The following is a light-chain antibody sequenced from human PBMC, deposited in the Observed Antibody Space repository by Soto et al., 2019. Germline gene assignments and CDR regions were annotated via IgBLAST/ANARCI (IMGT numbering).Light chain of an antibody. CDR2: DVS. Sequence: QSALTQPRSVSGSPGQSVTISCTGTSSNVGSYKYVSWYQQHPGKAPKVVIYDVSQRTSGVPDRFSGSKSGNTASLTISGLQAEDEADYYCCSYAGSYTSYVFGSGTSSPS. CDR1: SSNVGSYKY. CDR3: CSYAGSYTSYV. V-gene: IGLV2-11*01. J-gene: IGLJ1*01.